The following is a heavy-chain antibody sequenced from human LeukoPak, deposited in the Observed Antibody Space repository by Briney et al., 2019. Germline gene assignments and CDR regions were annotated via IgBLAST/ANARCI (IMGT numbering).Heavy chain of an antibody. J-gene: IGHJ5*02. CDR2: IIPIFGTA. D-gene: IGHD3-10*01. V-gene: IGHV1-69*06. CDR3: ARDGRGSRSSWFDP. CDR1: GGTFSSYA. Sequence: SVKVSCKASGGTFSSYAISWVRQAPEQGLEWMGGIIPIFGTANYAQKFQGRVTITADKSTSTAYMELSSLRSEDTAVYYCARDGRGSRSSWFDPWGQGTLVIVSS.